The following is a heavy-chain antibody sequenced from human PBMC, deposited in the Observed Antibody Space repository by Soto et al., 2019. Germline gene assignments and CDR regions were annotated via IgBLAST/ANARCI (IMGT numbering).Heavy chain of an antibody. CDR2: IYPGDSDT. CDR3: ARQVPEGGYNLFDAFDI. J-gene: IGHJ3*02. V-gene: IGHV5-51*01. CDR1: GYSFTSYW. D-gene: IGHD5-12*01. Sequence: PGESLKISCKGSGYSFTSYWIGWVRQMPGKGLEWMGIIYPGDSDTIYSPSFQGQVTISADKSTSTAYLQWSSLKASDTAMYYCARQVPEGGYNLFDAFDIWGQGTMGTVSS.